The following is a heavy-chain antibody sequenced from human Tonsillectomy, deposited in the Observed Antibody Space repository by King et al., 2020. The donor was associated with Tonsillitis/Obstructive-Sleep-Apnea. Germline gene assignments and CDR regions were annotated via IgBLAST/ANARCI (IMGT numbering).Heavy chain of an antibody. J-gene: IGHJ6*03. CDR2: IYWDDDK. CDR1: GFSLSTSGVG. Sequence: ITLKESGPTLVKPTQTLTLTCTFSGFSLSTSGVGVGWIRQPPGKALEWLALIYWDDDKRYSPSLKSRLTITKDTPKNQVVLTMTNMDPVDTATYYCAHLPKRRPRFTIFGTGVPYMDGWGKGTTVTVSS. V-gene: IGHV2-5*02. CDR3: AHLPKRRPRFTIFGTGVPYMDG. D-gene: IGHD3-3*01.